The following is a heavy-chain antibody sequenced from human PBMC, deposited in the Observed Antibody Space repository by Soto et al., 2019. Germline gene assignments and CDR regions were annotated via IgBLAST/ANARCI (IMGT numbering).Heavy chain of an antibody. J-gene: IGHJ6*02. D-gene: IGHD6-13*01. CDR3: ARDPGEEAAAGTYYYYYGMDV. CDR2: IKQDGSEK. Sequence: GSLRLSCAASGFTFSSYWMSWVRQAPGKGLEWVANIKQDGSEKYYVDSVKGRFTISRDNAKNSLYLQMNSLRAEDTAVYYCARDPGEEAAAGTYYYYYGMDVWGQGTTVTVSS. CDR1: GFTFSSYW. V-gene: IGHV3-7*01.